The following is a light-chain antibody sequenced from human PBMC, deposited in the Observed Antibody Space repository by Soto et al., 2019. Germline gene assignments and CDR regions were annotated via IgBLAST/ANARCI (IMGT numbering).Light chain of an antibody. V-gene: IGLV2-18*01. Sequence: QSALTQPPSVSASPGQSVTIPSTATSSDVGAYNRVSWYQQYPGTPPKLMISEVNNRPSGVPDRFSGSKSGNTASLTISGLQAEDEADYYCSLYTSSSTVAFGGGTKLTVL. CDR2: EVN. CDR1: SSDVGAYNR. J-gene: IGLJ2*01. CDR3: SLYTSSSTVA.